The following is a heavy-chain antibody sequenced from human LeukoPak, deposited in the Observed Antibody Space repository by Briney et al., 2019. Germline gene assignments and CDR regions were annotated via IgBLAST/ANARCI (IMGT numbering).Heavy chain of an antibody. CDR3: AREGTVTIGYYYYYMDV. J-gene: IGHJ6*03. V-gene: IGHV1-18*01. D-gene: IGHD4-17*01. Sequence: GASVKVSCKAFAYSFTNYGISWVRQAPGQGLEWMGWISAYNGKTNYAQKLQGRVTMTTDTSTSTAYMELRSLRSDDTAVYYCAREGTVTIGYYYYYMDVWGKGTTVTVSS. CDR2: ISAYNGKT. CDR1: AYSFTNYG.